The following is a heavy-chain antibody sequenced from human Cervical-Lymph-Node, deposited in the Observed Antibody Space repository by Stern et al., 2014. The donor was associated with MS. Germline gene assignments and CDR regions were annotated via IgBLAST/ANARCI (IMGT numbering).Heavy chain of an antibody. Sequence: QVQLVQSGAEVKKPGSSLKVSCKTSGGAFNNSGISWVRQAPGQGLEWMGGIIPIFGTANYAQKFQGRVTISADESTGTVYMEMSSLKSEDTAMYYCARDRDYGGQAKRAYGMDVWGQGTTVTVSS. CDR2: IIPIFGTA. D-gene: IGHD4-23*01. J-gene: IGHJ6*02. CDR1: GGAFNNSG. CDR3: ARDRDYGGQAKRAYGMDV. V-gene: IGHV1-69*01.